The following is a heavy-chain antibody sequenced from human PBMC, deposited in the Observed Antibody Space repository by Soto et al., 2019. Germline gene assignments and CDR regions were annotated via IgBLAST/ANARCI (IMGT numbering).Heavy chain of an antibody. CDR3: ARAAYGSGNYYAPHYYYAMDV. D-gene: IGHD3-10*01. J-gene: IGHJ6*02. Sequence: SETLSLTCTVSGVSISNYYWSWIRQPPGKGLEWLGYILYTGNTNYNPSLKSRVTISVDTSKNQVSLELTSVTTADTAVYFCARAAYGSGNYYAPHYYYAMDVWGQGTTVTVSS. CDR1: GVSISNYY. CDR2: ILYTGNT. V-gene: IGHV4-59*01.